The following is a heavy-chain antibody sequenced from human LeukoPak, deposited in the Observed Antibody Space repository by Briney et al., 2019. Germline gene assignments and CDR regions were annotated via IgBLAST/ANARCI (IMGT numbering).Heavy chain of an antibody. J-gene: IGHJ4*02. D-gene: IGHD1-26*01. Sequence: PGGSLRLSGTAFGFTLSSYWMSWVRQAPGKGLEWVANTRQDGGLKHYVDSVKGRFTISRDNAENSLYLQMNSLRAEDTAVYYCAREIVGAIKSYFDYWGQGTLVTASS. V-gene: IGHV3-7*01. CDR3: AREIVGAIKSYFDY. CDR2: TRQDGGLK. CDR1: GFTLSSYW.